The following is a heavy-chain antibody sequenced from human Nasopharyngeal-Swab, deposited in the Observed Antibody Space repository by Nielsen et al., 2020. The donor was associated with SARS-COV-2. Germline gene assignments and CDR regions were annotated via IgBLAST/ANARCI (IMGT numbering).Heavy chain of an antibody. Sequence: WIRQPPGKGLEWIGYIYYSGSTNYNPSLKSRVTISVDTSKNQFSLKLSSVTAADTAVYYCATAANYDILAGYYSYYYYMDVWSKGTTVTVSS. V-gene: IGHV4-59*01. CDR3: ATAANYDILAGYYSYYYYMDV. D-gene: IGHD3-9*01. CDR2: IYYSGST. J-gene: IGHJ6*03.